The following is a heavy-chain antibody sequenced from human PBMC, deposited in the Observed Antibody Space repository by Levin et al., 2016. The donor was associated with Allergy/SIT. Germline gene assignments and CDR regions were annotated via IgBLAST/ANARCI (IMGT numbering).Heavy chain of an antibody. D-gene: IGHD3-10*01. V-gene: IGHV1-2*02. CDR3: AREQVWFGELDSTTEFDY. CDR1: GYTFTGYY. J-gene: IGHJ4*02. CDR2: INPNSDDT. Sequence: ASVKVSCKASGYTFTGYYMHWVRQAPGQGLEWMGWINPNSDDTNYAQKFQGRVTMTRDTSISTAYMELSRLTSDDTAVYYCAREQVWFGELDSTTEFDYWGQGTLVTVSS.